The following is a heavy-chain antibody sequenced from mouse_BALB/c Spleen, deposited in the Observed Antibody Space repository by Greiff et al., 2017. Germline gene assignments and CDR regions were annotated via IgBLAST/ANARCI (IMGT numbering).Heavy chain of an antibody. Sequence: QVQLQQSGAELMKPGASVKISCKATGYTFSSYWIEWVKQRPGHGLEWIGEILPGSGSTNYNEKFKGKATFTADTSSNTAYMQLSSLTSEDSAVYYCARYGSSYGFAYWGQGTLVTVSA. CDR3: ARYGSSYGFAY. J-gene: IGHJ3*01. CDR2: ILPGSGST. CDR1: GYTFSSYW. V-gene: IGHV1-9*01. D-gene: IGHD1-1*01.